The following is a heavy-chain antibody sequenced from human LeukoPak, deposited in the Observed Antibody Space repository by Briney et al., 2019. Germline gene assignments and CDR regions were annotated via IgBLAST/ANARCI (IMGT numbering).Heavy chain of an antibody. CDR3: ARRGDLGRAFDV. CDR1: GGSISSSTYS. V-gene: IGHV4-39*01. D-gene: IGHD2-21*02. J-gene: IGHJ3*01. Sequence: PSETLSLTCTVSGGSISSSTYSWGWIRQPPGKGLEWIGSIYYTGSTYYNPSLKSRVTISVDTSKNQFSLKLSSVTAADTAVYYCARRGDLGRAFDVWGQGTMVTVSS. CDR2: IYYTGST.